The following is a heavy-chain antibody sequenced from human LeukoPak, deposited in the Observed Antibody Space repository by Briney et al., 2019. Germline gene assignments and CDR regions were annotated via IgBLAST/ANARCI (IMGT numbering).Heavy chain of an antibody. D-gene: IGHD2-21*01. CDR3: AKTTEGGYTLWPENWIDP. CDR2: VSGSGGST. V-gene: IGHV3-23*01. Sequence: GGSLRLSCAASGFTFSSYAMSWVRQAPGKGLEWVSAVSGSGGSTYCADSVKGRFTISRDNSKNTLYLQMNSLRAEDTAVYYCAKTTEGGYTLWPENWIDPWGQGTLVTVSS. J-gene: IGHJ5*02. CDR1: GFTFSSYA.